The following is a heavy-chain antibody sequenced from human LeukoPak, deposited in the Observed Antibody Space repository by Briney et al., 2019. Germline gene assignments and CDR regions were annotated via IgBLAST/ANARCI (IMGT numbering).Heavy chain of an antibody. CDR2: INPSGGST. D-gene: IGHD3-10*01. CDR1: GYTFTSYY. CDR3: ARARTVGESFDY. Sequence: ASVKVSCTASGYTFTSYYMHWVRQAPGQGLEWMGIINPSGGSTSYAQKFQGRVTMTRDTSTSTVYMELSSLRSGDTAVYYCARARTVGESFDYWGQGTLVTVSS. J-gene: IGHJ4*02. V-gene: IGHV1-46*01.